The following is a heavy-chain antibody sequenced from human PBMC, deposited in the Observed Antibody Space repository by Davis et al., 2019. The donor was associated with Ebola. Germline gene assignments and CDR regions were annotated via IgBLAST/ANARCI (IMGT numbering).Heavy chain of an antibody. D-gene: IGHD6-13*01. CDR1: GGTFSDYF. CDR3: ARIAGTFEY. J-gene: IGHJ4*02. CDR2: INHNEYT. Sequence: MPSETLSLTCAVYGGTFSDYFWSWIRQPPGKGLEWIGEINHNEYTNYNPSLQSRVTVSVDTSKNQFSLKMTSMTAADTAVYYCARIAGTFEYWSQGTLVTVSS. V-gene: IGHV4-34*01.